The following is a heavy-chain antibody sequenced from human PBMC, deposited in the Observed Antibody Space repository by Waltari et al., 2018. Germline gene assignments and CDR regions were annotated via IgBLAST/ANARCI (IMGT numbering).Heavy chain of an antibody. CDR1: GYSISSGYY. CDR2: IYHSGST. V-gene: IGHV4-38-2*01. Sequence: QVQLQESGPGLVKPSGTLSLTCAVSGYSISSGYYWGWIRQPPGKGLEWIGSIYHSGSTYYNPSLKSRVTISVDTSKNQFSLKLSSVTAADTAVYYCARLGVQGVIITNYFDYWGQGTLVTVSS. D-gene: IGHD3-10*01. J-gene: IGHJ4*02. CDR3: ARLGVQGVIITNYFDY.